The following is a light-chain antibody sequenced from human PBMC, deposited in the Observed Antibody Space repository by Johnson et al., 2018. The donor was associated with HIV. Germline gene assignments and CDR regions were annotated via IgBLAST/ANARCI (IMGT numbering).Light chain of an antibody. V-gene: IGLV1-51*01. CDR2: DND. CDR3: GTWDTSLSAFV. Sequence: QSVLTQPPSLSAAPGQKVTISCSGSSSDIGNNYVSWYQHLPGTAPKLLIYDNDKRPSGIPDRFSGFKSGTSATLGITGLQTGDEADYYCGTWDTSLSAFVFGTGTKVTVL. J-gene: IGLJ1*01. CDR1: SSDIGNNY.